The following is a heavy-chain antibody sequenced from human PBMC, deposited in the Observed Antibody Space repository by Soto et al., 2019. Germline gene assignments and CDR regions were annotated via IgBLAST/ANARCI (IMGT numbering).Heavy chain of an antibody. D-gene: IGHD2-15*01. V-gene: IGHV3-7*01. J-gene: IGHJ6*03. CDR3: ARGYCSGGSCYYYYYMDV. Sequence: GGSLRLSCAASGFTFSSYWMSWVRQAPGKGLEWVANIKQDGSEKYYVDSVKGRFTISRDNAKNSLYLQMNSLRAEDTAVYYCARGYCSGGSCYYYYYMDVWGKGTTVTVAS. CDR1: GFTFSSYW. CDR2: IKQDGSEK.